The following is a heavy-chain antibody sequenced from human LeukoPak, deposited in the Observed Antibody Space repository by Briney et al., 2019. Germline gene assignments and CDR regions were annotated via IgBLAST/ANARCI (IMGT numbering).Heavy chain of an antibody. J-gene: IGHJ6*02. V-gene: IGHV3-48*03. Sequence: GGSLRLSCAASGFTFNTYEMNWVRQAPGKGLEWVSSISSSGGTMYYADSVKGRFTISRDNAKNSLCLQMNSLGAEDTAIYYCSRVYSSSSGKGMDVWGQGTTVTVSS. CDR3: SRVYSSSSGKGMDV. CDR2: ISSSGGTM. D-gene: IGHD6-6*01. CDR1: GFTFNTYE.